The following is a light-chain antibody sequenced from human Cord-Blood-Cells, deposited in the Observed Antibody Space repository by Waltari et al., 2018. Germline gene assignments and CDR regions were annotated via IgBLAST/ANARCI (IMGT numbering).Light chain of an antibody. CDR3: NSRDSSGNPYV. V-gene: IGLV3-19*01. Sequence: VALGQTVRITCQGDSLRSYYASWYQQKPGQAPVLVIYGKNNRPSGIPDRFSGSSSGNTASLTITGAQAEDEADYYCNSRDSSGNPYVFGTGTKVTVL. CDR2: GKN. J-gene: IGLJ1*01. CDR1: SLRSYY.